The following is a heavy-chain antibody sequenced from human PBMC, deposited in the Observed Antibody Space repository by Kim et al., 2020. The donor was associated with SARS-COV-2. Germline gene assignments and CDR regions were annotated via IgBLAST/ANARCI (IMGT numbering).Heavy chain of an antibody. V-gene: IGHV3-30*02. J-gene: IGHJ4*02. Sequence: SNKFYADSVKGRFTISRDSSKNTLYRQMNSLRAEDTAVYYCATDGGGSFDYWGQGTLVTVSS. CDR3: ATDGGGSFDY. D-gene: IGHD3-16*01. CDR2: SNK.